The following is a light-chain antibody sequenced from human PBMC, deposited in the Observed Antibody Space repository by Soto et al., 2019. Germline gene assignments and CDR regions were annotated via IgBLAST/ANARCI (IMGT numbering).Light chain of an antibody. V-gene: IGLV1-44*01. Sequence: QSVLTPPPSASGTRGQIVAISCSGSSSNIGSNTVTWYQQTHGTAPKLLIYSISQRSSGVPGRFSGSKSGASDSLSISGLQFEDDADYYCAAWDDRMDVYVFGTGTKVTVL. CDR2: SIS. CDR1: SSNIGSNT. J-gene: IGLJ1*01. CDR3: AAWDDRMDVYV.